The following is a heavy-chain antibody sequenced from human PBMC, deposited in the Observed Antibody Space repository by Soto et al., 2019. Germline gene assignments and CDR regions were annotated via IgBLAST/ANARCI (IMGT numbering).Heavy chain of an antibody. CDR2: INPNSGGT. CDR3: ARGLGTSYSSSWRKGDY. Sequence: GASVKVSCKASGYTFTGYYMHWVRQAPGQGLEWMGWINPNSGGTNYAQKFQGWVTMTRDTSISTAYMELSRLRSDDTAVYYCARGLGTSYSSSWRKGDYWGQGTLVTVSS. V-gene: IGHV1-2*04. CDR1: GYTFTGYY. D-gene: IGHD6-13*01. J-gene: IGHJ4*02.